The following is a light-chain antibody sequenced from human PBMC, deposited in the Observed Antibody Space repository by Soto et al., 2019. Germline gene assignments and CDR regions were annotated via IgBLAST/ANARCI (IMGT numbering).Light chain of an antibody. Sequence: EIVLTQSPGTLSLSPGERATLSCRASQSVSSSYLAWYQQKPGQAPRLLIYGASTRATGIPARFSGSGSGTEFTLTISSLQSEDFAVYYCQQYNNWPPKFGQGTKVHIK. CDR3: QQYNNWPPK. J-gene: IGKJ1*01. V-gene: IGKV3-15*01. CDR2: GAS. CDR1: QSVSSSY.